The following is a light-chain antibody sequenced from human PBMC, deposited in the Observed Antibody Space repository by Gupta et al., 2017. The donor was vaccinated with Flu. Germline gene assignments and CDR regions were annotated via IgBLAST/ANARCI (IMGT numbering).Light chain of an antibody. V-gene: IGKV3-11*01. CDR3: HQRRNWPRGGT. CDR1: QSVSYY. Sequence: TLSLSPGERATLSCRASQSVSYYLAWYQQKPGQAPRLLIYDASNRATGIPARFSGSGSGTDFTLTISSLEPEDFAVYYCHQRRNWPRGGTFGQGTKVEIK. J-gene: IGKJ1*01. CDR2: DAS.